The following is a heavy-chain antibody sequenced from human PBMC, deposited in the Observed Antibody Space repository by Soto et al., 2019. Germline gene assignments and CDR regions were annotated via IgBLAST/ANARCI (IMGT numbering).Heavy chain of an antibody. Sequence: SETLSLTCPVSGGSMSSYYWSWIRQPPGKGLEWIGYIYYSGSTNYNPSLKSRVTMSVDTPKNQFSLKLSSVTAADTAVYYCARRGYGPGFPYYYGMDVWGQGTTVTVSS. J-gene: IGHJ6*02. V-gene: IGHV4-59*01. CDR2: IYYSGST. D-gene: IGHD3-10*01. CDR1: GGSMSSYY. CDR3: ARRGYGPGFPYYYGMDV.